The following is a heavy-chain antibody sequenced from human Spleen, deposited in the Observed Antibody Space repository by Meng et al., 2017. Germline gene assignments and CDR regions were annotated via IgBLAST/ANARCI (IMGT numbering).Heavy chain of an antibody. CDR1: CGSFSDYY. CDR2: INHSGST. D-gene: IGHD4-11*01. V-gene: IGHV4-34*01. Sequence: QLQQWCAGLLKPSESLSLNCVCSCGSFSDYYWSWIRQPPGKGLEWIGEINHSGSTNYNPSLESRATISVDTSQNNLSLKLSSVTAADSAVYYCARGPTTMAHDFDYWGQGTLVTVSS. CDR3: ARGPTTMAHDFDY. J-gene: IGHJ4*02.